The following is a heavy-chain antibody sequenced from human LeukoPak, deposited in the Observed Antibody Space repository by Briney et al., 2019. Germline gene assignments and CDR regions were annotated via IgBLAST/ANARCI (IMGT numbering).Heavy chain of an antibody. Sequence: GESLKISCKASGYSFPSYWISWVRQMPAKGLEYIGRIDPSDSHSNYSPSFQGHVTISVDKSITTAYLQCSSLRASDTAIYYCARQGFNWNYRDYWGQGTLVTVSS. CDR1: GYSFPSYW. J-gene: IGHJ4*02. CDR2: IDPSDSHS. D-gene: IGHD1-7*01. CDR3: ARQGFNWNYRDY. V-gene: IGHV5-10-1*01.